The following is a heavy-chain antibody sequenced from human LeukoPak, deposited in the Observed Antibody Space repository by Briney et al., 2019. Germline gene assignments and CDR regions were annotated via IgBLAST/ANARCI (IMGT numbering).Heavy chain of an antibody. CDR2: ISYDGSNK. V-gene: IGHV3-30-3*01. D-gene: IGHD2-15*01. J-gene: IGHJ5*02. CDR1: GFTFSTNA. CDR3: ASGGSWVAPGSLEDNWFDP. Sequence: GGSLRLSCAASGFTFSTNAMHWVRQAPGKGLEWVAVISYDGSNKYYADSVKGRFTISRDNSKNTLYLQMNSLRAEDTAVYYCASGGSWVAPGSLEDNWFDPWGQGTLVTVSS.